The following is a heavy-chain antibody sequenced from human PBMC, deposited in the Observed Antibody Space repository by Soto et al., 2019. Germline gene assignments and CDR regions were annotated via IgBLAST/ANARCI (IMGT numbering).Heavy chain of an antibody. V-gene: IGHV3-33*01. CDR1: GFTFSSYG. CDR2: IWYDGSNK. CDR3: ARDGDYGGNGVFDY. D-gene: IGHD4-17*01. Sequence: GGSLRLSCAASGFTFSSYGMHWVRQAPGKGLEWVAVIWYDGSNKYYADSVKGRFTISRDNSKNTLYLQMNSLRAEDTAVYYCARDGDYGGNGVFDYWGQGTLVTVST. J-gene: IGHJ4*02.